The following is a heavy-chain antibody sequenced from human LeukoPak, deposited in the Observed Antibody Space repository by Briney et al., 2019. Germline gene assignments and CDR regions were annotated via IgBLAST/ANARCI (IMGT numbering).Heavy chain of an antibody. CDR3: ARDREQWLVS. CDR1: GYTFTSYD. J-gene: IGHJ5*02. CDR2: MNPNSGNT. D-gene: IGHD6-19*01. Sequence: ASVKVSCKASGYTFTSYDINWVRQATGQGLEWMGWMNPNSGNTGYAQKLQGRVTMTRNTSISTAYMELSSLRSEDTAVYYCARDREQWLVSWGQGTLVTVSS. V-gene: IGHV1-8*01.